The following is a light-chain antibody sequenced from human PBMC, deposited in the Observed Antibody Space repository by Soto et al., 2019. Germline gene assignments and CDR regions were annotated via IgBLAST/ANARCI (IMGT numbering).Light chain of an antibody. V-gene: IGKV3-15*01. CDR1: QSVNSN. J-gene: IGKJ2*01. Sequence: EIVMTQSPATLSVSPGERATLSCRASQSVNSNLAWYQHKPGQAPSLLIYGASTRATGIPARFSGSGSGTEFTLTISSLQSEDFAVYYCQQSYSWPPTFGQGTKLEIK. CDR2: GAS. CDR3: QQSYSWPPT.